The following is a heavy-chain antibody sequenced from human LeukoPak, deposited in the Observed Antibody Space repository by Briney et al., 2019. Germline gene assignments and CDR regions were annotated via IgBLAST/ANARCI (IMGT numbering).Heavy chain of an antibody. Sequence: SVKVSCKASGSTFTTSGMQWVRQARGQRLEWIGWIVVGSGNTNYAQKFQERVTITGDMSTSTAYMELSSLRSEDTAVYYCARMGYSSSSEAFDIWGQGTMVTVSS. J-gene: IGHJ3*02. D-gene: IGHD6-6*01. V-gene: IGHV1-58*02. CDR3: ARMGYSSSSEAFDI. CDR2: IVVGSGNT. CDR1: GSTFTTSG.